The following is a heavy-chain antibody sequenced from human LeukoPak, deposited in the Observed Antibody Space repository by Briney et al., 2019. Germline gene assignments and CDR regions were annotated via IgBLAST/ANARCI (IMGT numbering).Heavy chain of an antibody. V-gene: IGHV3-74*01. CDR3: ARTYSSSSPLYY. D-gene: IGHD6-13*01. CDR1: GFTFSSYW. Sequence: GGSLRLSCAASGFTFSSYWLHWVRQAPRKGVVWVSRINIVGSGTRYADSVKGRFTLSREHAKNTLFLQMNSLSAGDTAVYYFARTYSSSSPLYYWGQGTLVTVPS. J-gene: IGHJ4*02. CDR2: INIVGSGT.